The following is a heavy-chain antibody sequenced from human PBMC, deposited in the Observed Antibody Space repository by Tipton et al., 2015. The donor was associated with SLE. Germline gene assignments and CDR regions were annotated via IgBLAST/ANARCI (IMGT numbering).Heavy chain of an antibody. Sequence: TLSLTCAVYGGSLSGYYWTWIRQPPGKGLEWIGYIYFTGSTNYSPSLKSRVAISADTSKNQFSLKLTSVTAADTAVYYCARLDVALDVWGQGTTVTVAS. CDR2: IYFTGST. V-gene: IGHV4-59*01. CDR1: GGSLSGYY. J-gene: IGHJ6*02. CDR3: ARLDVALDV. D-gene: IGHD3-9*01.